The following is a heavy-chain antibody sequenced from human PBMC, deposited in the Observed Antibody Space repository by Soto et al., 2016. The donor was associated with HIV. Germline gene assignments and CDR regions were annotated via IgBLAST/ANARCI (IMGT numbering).Heavy chain of an antibody. CDR1: GFTFNKFW. Sequence: EVQLMESGGGLVQSGGSQRLSCAVSGFTFNKFWMHWVRQVSGKGLIWVSRINTDGRRATYADSVKGRFTISRDNAKNTLYLQMNNLTVDDTAVYYCASDSDGYNSYPQHWGQGTPVSV. CDR3: ASDSDGYNSYPQH. V-gene: IGHV3-74*03. D-gene: IGHD5-12*01. J-gene: IGHJ1*01. CDR2: INTDGRRA.